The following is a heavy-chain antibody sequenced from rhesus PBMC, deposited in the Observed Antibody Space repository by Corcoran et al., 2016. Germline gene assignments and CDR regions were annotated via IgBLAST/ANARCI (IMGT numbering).Heavy chain of an antibody. V-gene: IGHV4-122*02. D-gene: IGHD3-16*01. CDR2: TTYSGRT. J-gene: IGHJ4*01. CDR3: ARGSYYYLYFDY. CDR1: GGFISSGYYY. Sequence: QVQLQESGPGLVKPSETLSLTCAVSGGFISSGYYYWSWIRQPPGKGREWIGYTTYSGRTSSNPSRRSRVTISRATAKSQFSLKLSSVTAADTAVYYCARGSYYYLYFDYWGQGVLVTVSS.